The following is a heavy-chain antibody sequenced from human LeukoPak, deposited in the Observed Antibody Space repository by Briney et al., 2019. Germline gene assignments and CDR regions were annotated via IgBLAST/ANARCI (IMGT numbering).Heavy chain of an antibody. J-gene: IGHJ6*03. CDR3: ARPMVRGVIDYYYYMDV. V-gene: IGHV3-11*01. Sequence: GGSLRLSCAASGFTFSDYYMSWIRQAPGKGLEWVSYISSSGSTIYYADSVKGRYTISRDNAKNSLYLQMNSLRAEDTAVYYCARPMVRGVIDYYYYMDVWGKGTTVTISS. CDR1: GFTFSDYY. CDR2: ISSSGSTI. D-gene: IGHD3-10*01.